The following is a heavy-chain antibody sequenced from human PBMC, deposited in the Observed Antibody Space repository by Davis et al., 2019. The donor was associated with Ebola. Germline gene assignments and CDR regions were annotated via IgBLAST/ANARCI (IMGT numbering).Heavy chain of an antibody. J-gene: IGHJ4*02. V-gene: IGHV3-73*01. CDR3: TTEQGMVGATTVL. CDR2: IRSKANSYAT. D-gene: IGHD1-26*01. CDR1: GFTFSGSA. Sequence: PGGSLRLSCAASGFTFSGSAMHWVRQASGKGLEWVGRIRSKANSYATAYAASVKGRFTISRDDSKNTLYLQMNSLKTEDTAVYYCTTEQGMVGATTVLWGQGTLVTVSS.